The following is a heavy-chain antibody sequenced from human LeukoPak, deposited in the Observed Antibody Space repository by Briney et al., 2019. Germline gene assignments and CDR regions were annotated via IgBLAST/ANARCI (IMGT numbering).Heavy chain of an antibody. D-gene: IGHD2-15*01. J-gene: IGHJ6*02. CDR2: ISYDGTNK. CDR1: GFTFSSYA. Sequence: PGGSLRLSCAASGFTFSSYAIHWVRQAPGKGLEWVAVISYDGTNKHYADSVKGRFTISRDNAKNTVYLHMNSLRVEDAAVYYCARGIKNYYGVDVWGQGTTVTVSS. V-gene: IGHV3-30-3*01. CDR3: ARGIKNYYGVDV.